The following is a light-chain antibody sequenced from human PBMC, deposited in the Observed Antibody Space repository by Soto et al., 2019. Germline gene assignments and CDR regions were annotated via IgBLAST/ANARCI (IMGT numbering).Light chain of an antibody. CDR2: EGS. Sequence: QSVLTQPASVSGSPGQSITISCTGTSSDVGSYKFVSWYQQYPGKAPKLMIYEGSKRPSGVSDRFSGSKSGNTASLTISGLQAEDEADYFCCSYAGGSNVFGAGTKDRP. V-gene: IGLV2-23*03. CDR3: CSYAGGSNV. J-gene: IGLJ1*01. CDR1: SSDVGSYKF.